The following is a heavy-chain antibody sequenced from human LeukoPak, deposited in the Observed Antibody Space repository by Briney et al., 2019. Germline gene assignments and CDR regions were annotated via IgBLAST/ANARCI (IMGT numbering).Heavy chain of an antibody. CDR3: AKDGHLLGSLVY. CDR1: GFTFSSYG. D-gene: IGHD2-15*01. Sequence: GGSLRLSCAASGFTFSSYGMHWVRQAPGKGLEWVAVISYDGSNKYYADSVKGRFTISRDNSKNTLYLQMNSLRAEDTAVYYCAKDGHLLGSLVYWGQGTLVTVSS. J-gene: IGHJ4*02. CDR2: ISYDGSNK. V-gene: IGHV3-30*18.